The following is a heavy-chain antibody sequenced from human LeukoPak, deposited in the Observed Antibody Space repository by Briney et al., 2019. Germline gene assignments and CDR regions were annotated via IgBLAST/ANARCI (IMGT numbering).Heavy chain of an antibody. J-gene: IGHJ4*02. CDR2: IHHDGSNK. CDR3: ARSAAAGRIVATFAY. V-gene: IGHV3-30*02. CDR1: GFTFSSYV. D-gene: IGHD5-12*01. Sequence: PGGSLRLSCAASGFTFSSYVMHWVRQAPGKGLDWVAFIHHDGSNKYYADSVRGRFTISRDNSKNTLYLQMNSLRAEDTAVYYCARSAAAGRIVATFAYWGQGTLVTVSS.